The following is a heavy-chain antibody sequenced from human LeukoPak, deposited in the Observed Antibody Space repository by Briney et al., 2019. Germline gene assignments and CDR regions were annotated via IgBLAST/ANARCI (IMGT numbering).Heavy chain of an antibody. D-gene: IGHD6-13*01. CDR3: ARVPYSSSWPHTPYGMDV. V-gene: IGHV4-34*01. CDR2: INHSGST. J-gene: IGHJ6*02. CDR1: GFTFRDAW. Sequence: GSLRLSCAASGFTFRDAWMTWVRQAPGKGLEWIGEINHSGSTNYNPSLKSRVTISVDTSKNQFSLKLSSVTAADTAVYYCARVPYSSSWPHTPYGMDVWGQGTTVTVSS.